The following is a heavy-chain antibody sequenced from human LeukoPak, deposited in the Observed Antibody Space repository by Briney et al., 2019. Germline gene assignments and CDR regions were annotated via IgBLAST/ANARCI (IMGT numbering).Heavy chain of an antibody. J-gene: IGHJ3*02. CDR1: GFALSSIY. CDR3: ARNRVVTFGGVIVGAFDI. D-gene: IGHD3-16*01. Sequence: GGSLRLSCAASGFALSSIYMNWVRQAPGKGLEWVSVMYSGGSTNYADSLKGRFTISRDDSKNTLYLQMNSLRAEDTAIYYCARNRVVTFGGVIVGAFDIWGQGTMVTVSS. CDR2: MYSGGST. V-gene: IGHV3-53*01.